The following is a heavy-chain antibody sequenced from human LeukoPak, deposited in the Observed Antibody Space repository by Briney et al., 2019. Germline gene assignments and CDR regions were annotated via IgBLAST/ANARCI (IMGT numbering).Heavy chain of an antibody. CDR3: ARGEGFDP. V-gene: IGHV3-48*03. D-gene: IGHD3-16*01. CDR2: ISSSGSNI. CDR1: GFTFSSYE. Sequence: PGGSLRLSCAASGFTFSSYEMNWVRQAPGKGLEWVSYISSSGSNIYYGDSVKGRFTISRDNAKNSLCLQVNSLRAEDTAVYYCARGEGFDPWGQGTLVTVSS. J-gene: IGHJ5*02.